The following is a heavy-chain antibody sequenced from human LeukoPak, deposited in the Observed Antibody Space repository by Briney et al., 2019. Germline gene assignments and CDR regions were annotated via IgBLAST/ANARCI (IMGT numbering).Heavy chain of an antibody. CDR1: GGSISSSSYY. J-gene: IGHJ4*02. V-gene: IGHV4-39*01. CDR3: ARLYYDSSGYYQICYFDY. Sequence: SETLSFTCTVSGGSISSSSYYWGWIRQPPGKGLEWIGSIYYSGSTYYNPSLKSRVTISVDTSKNQFSPNLSSVTAADTAVYYCARLYYDSSGYYQICYFDYWGQGTLVTVSS. D-gene: IGHD3-22*01. CDR2: IYYSGST.